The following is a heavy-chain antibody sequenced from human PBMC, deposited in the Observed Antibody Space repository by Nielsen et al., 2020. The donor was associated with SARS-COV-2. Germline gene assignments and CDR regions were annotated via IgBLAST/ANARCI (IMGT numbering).Heavy chain of an antibody. CDR2: INWGAGST. CDR1: GFTFDDYA. D-gene: IGHD6-13*01. J-gene: IGHJ4*02. V-gene: IGHV3-43D*03. Sequence: GGSLRLSCAASGFTFDDYAMHWVRQPPGKGLEWVSLINWGAGSTYYADSVKGRFTISRDNRQNSLYLQMNSLRAEDTALYYCAKGYSSSWSTFDYWGRGTLVTVSS. CDR3: AKGYSSSWSTFDY.